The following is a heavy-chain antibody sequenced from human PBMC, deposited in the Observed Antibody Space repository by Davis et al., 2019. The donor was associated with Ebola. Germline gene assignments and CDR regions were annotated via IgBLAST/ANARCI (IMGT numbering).Heavy chain of an antibody. J-gene: IGHJ6*02. CDR3: ARDPGYSSGWQYYYYGMDV. CDR2: IIPVVDTK. V-gene: IGHV1-69*04. Sequence: AASVKVSCKTSGGTFTNYAVNWVRQAPGQGLEWMGRIIPVVDTKDYAQKFQGRVTLTADKATNTAYMELSGLRFDDTAVYYCARDPGYSSGWQYYYYGMDVWGQGTTVTVSS. CDR1: GGTFTNYA. D-gene: IGHD6-19*01.